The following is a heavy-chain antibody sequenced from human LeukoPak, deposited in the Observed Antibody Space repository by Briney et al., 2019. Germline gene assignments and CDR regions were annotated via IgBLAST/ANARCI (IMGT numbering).Heavy chain of an antibody. J-gene: IGHJ4*02. D-gene: IGHD1-26*01. CDR2: ISLAGQT. CDR1: GGSISGTNW. V-gene: IGHV4/OR15-8*02. Sequence: KPSETLSLTCGVSGGSISGTNWWSWVRQPPGQGLEWIGEISLAGQTNYNPSLNGRVTMSLDKSSNQLSLNLTSVTAADTATYCSRESGAFCPFGYWGQGTLVIVSS. CDR3: SRESGAFCPFGY.